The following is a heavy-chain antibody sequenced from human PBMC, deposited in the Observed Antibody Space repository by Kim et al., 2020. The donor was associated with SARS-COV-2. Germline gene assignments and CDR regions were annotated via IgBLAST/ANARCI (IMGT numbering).Heavy chain of an antibody. J-gene: IGHJ5*02. CDR3: ARYYGSGSYHNWFDP. D-gene: IGHD3-10*01. V-gene: IGHV4-34*01. CDR2: INHSGST. Sequence: SETLSLTCAVYGGSFSGYYWSWIRQPPGKGLEWIGEINHSGSTNYNPSLKSRVTISVDTSKNQFSLKLSSVTAADTAVYYCARYYGSGSYHNWFDPWGQGTLVTVSS. CDR1: GGSFSGYY.